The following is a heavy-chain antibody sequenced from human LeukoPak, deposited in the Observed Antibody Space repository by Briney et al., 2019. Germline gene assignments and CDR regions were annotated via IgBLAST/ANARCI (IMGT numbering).Heavy chain of an antibody. D-gene: IGHD5-24*01. CDR3: ARDRGYNYYFDY. CDR1: GFIFSDYD. V-gene: IGHV3-11*06. CDR2: IRSISSKT. J-gene: IGHJ4*02. Sequence: GGSLRLSCAASGFIFSDYDTSWIRLAPGKGLGWVSYIRSISSKTNYADSVKGRFTISRDNAKKSLYLQMSSLRAEDTAVYYCARDRGYNYYFDYWGQGTLVTVSS.